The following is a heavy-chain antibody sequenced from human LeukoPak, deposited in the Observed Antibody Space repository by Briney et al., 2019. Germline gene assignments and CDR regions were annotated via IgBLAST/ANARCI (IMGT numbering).Heavy chain of an antibody. V-gene: IGHV3-30*18. CDR1: GFTFSSYG. Sequence: GGSLRLSCAASGFTFSSYGMHWVRQAPGKGLEWVAVISYDGSNKYYADSVKGRFTISRDNSKNTLYLQMNSLRAEDTAVYYCAKTPREYNGSYFPFYYYYYGMDVWGQGTTVTVSS. CDR2: ISYDGSNK. J-gene: IGHJ6*02. D-gene: IGHD1-26*01. CDR3: AKTPREYNGSYFPFYYYYYGMDV.